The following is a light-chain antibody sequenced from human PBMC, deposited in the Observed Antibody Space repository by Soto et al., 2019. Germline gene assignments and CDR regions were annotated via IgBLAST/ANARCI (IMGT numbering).Light chain of an antibody. V-gene: IGKV3-15*01. CDR2: GAS. CDR3: QEYNNWPPVLT. J-gene: IGKJ3*01. CDR1: QSVSSN. Sequence: EIVMTQSPATLSVSPGERATLSCRASQSVSSNLAWYQQKPGQAPRLLIYGASTRATGIPARFSGSGSGTEFTLTISSLQSEDFAVYYCQEYNNWPPVLTFGPRTKLDIK.